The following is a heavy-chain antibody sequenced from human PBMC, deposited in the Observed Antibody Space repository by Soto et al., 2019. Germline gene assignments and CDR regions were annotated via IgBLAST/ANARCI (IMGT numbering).Heavy chain of an antibody. Sequence: QVQLQESGPGLVKPSETLSLTCTVSGGSISSYYWSWIRQPPGKGLEWIGYIYYSGSTNYNPSLKSRVTISVDTSKNQFSLKLSSVTAADTAVYYCARDSRKNYSSSSSWFDPWGQGTLVTVSS. D-gene: IGHD6-6*01. V-gene: IGHV4-59*01. J-gene: IGHJ5*02. CDR1: GGSISSYY. CDR3: ARDSRKNYSSSSSWFDP. CDR2: IYYSGST.